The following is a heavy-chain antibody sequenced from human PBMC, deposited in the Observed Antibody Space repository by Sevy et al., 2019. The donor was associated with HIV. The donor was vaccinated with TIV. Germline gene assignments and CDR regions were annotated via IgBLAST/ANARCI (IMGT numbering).Heavy chain of an antibody. CDR1: GYSITRGYH. J-gene: IGHJ4*02. CDR2: IDQSGNA. D-gene: IGHD3-3*01. Sequence: SETLSLTCAVSGYSITRGYHWGWIRQPPGKGLEWIGSIDQSGNAYYNPSLRGRVAISVDTSRNRFSLNLRSVTAADTALYFCARHGIFGVTYSFDYWGQGALVTGSS. CDR3: ARHGIFGVTYSFDY. V-gene: IGHV4-38-2*01.